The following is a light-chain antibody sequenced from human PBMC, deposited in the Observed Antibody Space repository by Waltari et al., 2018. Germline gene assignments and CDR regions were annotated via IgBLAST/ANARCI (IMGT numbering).Light chain of an antibody. CDR1: KPGDRY. J-gene: IGLJ2*01. CDR2: KDR. Sequence: SYDLTQPPPVSVSPGQTATITCPAEKPGDRYHDWYQQRPGQSPVLVIYKDRERPLNIPARFSGSNWGNTATLTISGTQAMDEADYYCQSWDSRTVIFGGGTKLTV. V-gene: IGLV3-1*01. CDR3: QSWDSRTVI.